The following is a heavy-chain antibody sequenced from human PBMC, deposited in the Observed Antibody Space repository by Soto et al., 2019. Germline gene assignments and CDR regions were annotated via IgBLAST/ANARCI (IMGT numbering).Heavy chain of an antibody. V-gene: IGHV1-69*12. CDR2: IIPIFGTA. Sequence: QVQLVQSGAEVKKPGSSVKVSCKASGGTFSSYAISWVRQAPGQGLEWMGGIIPIFGTANYAQKFQGRVTITGNDATNTVHLEVGSLNSEDTAVYYWAGMGVRWLQLGLNLDYWGQGTLVTVSS. CDR1: GGTFSSYA. D-gene: IGHD5-12*01. J-gene: IGHJ4*02. CDR3: AGMGVRWLQLGLNLDY.